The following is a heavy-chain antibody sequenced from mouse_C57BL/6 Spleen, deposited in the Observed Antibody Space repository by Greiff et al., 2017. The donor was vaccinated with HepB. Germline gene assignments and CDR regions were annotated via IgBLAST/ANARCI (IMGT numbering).Heavy chain of an antibody. V-gene: IGHV5-4*01. J-gene: IGHJ2*01. CDR1: GFTFSSYA. Sequence: EVHLVESGGGLVKPGGSLKLSCAASGFTFSSYAMSWVRQTPEKRLEWVATISDGGSYTYYPDNVKGRFTISRDNAKNNLYLQMSHLKSEDTAMYYCASHYYGSIDYWGQGTTLTVSS. D-gene: IGHD1-1*01. CDR3: ASHYYGSIDY. CDR2: ISDGGSYT.